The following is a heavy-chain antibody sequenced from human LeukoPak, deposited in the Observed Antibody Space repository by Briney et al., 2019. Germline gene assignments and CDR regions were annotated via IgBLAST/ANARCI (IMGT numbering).Heavy chain of an antibody. V-gene: IGHV4-34*01. CDR1: GGSFSGYY. Sequence: SETLSLTCAVYGGSFSGYYWSWIRQPPGKGLEWIGEINHSGSTNYNPSLKSRVTISVDTSKNQFSLKLSSVTAADTAVYYCARSQRNYYYGSGGYYKTANWFDPWGQGTLVTVSS. J-gene: IGHJ5*02. CDR3: ARSQRNYYYGSGGYYKTANWFDP. D-gene: IGHD3-10*01. CDR2: INHSGST.